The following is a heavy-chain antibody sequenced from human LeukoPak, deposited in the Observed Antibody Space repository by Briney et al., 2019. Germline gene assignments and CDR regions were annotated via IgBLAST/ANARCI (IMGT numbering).Heavy chain of an antibody. V-gene: IGHV1-69*01. Sequence: GSSVKVSFKTSGGIFVKYAITWVRQAPGQRLEWMGGVSPIYGTSDYAQRFQGRVTISADEATSTAFLEVRRLRSEDTAVYYCARDCSGDRCYGAFDIWAQGTLVIVSS. CDR1: GGIFVKYA. D-gene: IGHD2-21*02. CDR3: ARDCSGDRCYGAFDI. J-gene: IGHJ3*02. CDR2: VSPIYGTS.